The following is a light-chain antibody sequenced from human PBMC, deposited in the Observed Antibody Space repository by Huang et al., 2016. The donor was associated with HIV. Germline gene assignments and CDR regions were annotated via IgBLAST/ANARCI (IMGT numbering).Light chain of an antibody. Sequence: ASQSVSSNYLAWYQHKPGQAPRLLIYDASSRATGIPDRFTGSGSGTDFTLAISRLEPEDFAVYYCHQYGNSNPYTFGQGTKLEIK. CDR2: DAS. CDR1: QSVSSNY. J-gene: IGKJ2*01. CDR3: HQYGNSNPYT. V-gene: IGKV3-20*01.